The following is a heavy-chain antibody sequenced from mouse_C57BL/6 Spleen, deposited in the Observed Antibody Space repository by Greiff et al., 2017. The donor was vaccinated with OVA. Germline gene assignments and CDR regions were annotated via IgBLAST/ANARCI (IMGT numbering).Heavy chain of an antibody. CDR2: ISYDGSN. Sequence: EVKLQESGPGLVKPSQSLSLTCSVTGYSITSGYYWNWIRQFPGNKLEWMGYISYDGSNNYNTSLKNRISITRDTSKNQFFLKLNSVTTEDTATYYCARADDGYSWYFDVWGTGTTVTVSS. D-gene: IGHD2-3*01. V-gene: IGHV3-6*01. CDR3: ARADDGYSWYFDV. CDR1: GYSITSGYY. J-gene: IGHJ1*03.